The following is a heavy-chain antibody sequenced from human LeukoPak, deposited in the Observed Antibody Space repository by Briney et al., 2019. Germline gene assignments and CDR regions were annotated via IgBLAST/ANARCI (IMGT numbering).Heavy chain of an antibody. D-gene: IGHD3-22*01. J-gene: IGHJ4*02. CDR1: GGSISSYY. CDR3: ARGRIRYYYDSSGYSELDY. V-gene: IGHV4-59*01. CDR2: IYYSGST. Sequence: PSETLSLTCTVSGGSISSYYWSWIRQPPGKGLEWIGYIYYSGSTNYNPSLKSRVTISVDTSKNQFSLKVSSVTAADTAVYYCARGRIRYYYDSSGYSELDYWGQGTLVTVSS.